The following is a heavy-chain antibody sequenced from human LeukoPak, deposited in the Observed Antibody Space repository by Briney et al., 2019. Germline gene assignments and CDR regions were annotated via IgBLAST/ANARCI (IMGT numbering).Heavy chain of an antibody. CDR1: GFTFSSYS. CDR3: ARWSVAEAGTWFDP. Sequence: PGGSLRLSCAASGFTFSSYSMNWVRQAPGKGLEWVSVIYSGGSTYYADSVKGRFTISRDNSKNTLYLQMNSLRAEDTAVYYCARWSVAEAGTWFDPWGQGTLVTVSS. CDR2: IYSGGST. V-gene: IGHV3-53*01. D-gene: IGHD6-19*01. J-gene: IGHJ5*02.